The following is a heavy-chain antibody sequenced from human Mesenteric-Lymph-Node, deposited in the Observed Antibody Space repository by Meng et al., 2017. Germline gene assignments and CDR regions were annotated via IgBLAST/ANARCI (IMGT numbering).Heavy chain of an antibody. J-gene: IGHJ5*02. Sequence: SETLSLTCTVSGDSISSSSYYWGWIRQPPEKGLEWIGTIYYSRSTYYNPSLKSRVTISVDTSKNQFSLRLNSVTAADTAVYYCARAPRVPRYYYDNSGYPGWFDLWGQGTLVTVSS. CDR3: ARAPRVPRYYYDNSGYPGWFDL. D-gene: IGHD3-22*01. V-gene: IGHV4-39*07. CDR2: IYYSRST. CDR1: GDSISSSSYY.